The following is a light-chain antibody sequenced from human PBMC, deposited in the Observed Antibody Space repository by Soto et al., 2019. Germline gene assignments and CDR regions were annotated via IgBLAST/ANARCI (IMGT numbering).Light chain of an antibody. J-gene: IGLJ2*01. CDR3: SSYTSRYTLV. CDR1: SSDVGGYNY. Sequence: QSVLTQPASVSGSPGQSITSSCTGTSSDVGGYNYVSWYEQHPGKAPKLMIYDVSNRPSGVSNRFSGSKSGNTASLTISGLQAEDDSDYYCSSYTSRYTLVFGGGTKLTVL. V-gene: IGLV2-14*01. CDR2: DVS.